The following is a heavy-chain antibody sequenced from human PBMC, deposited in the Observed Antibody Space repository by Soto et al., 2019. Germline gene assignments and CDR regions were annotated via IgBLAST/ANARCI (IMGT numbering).Heavy chain of an antibody. Sequence: PSETLSLTCAVSSGSISSSNWWSWVRQPPGKGLEWIGEIYHSGSTNYNPSLKSRVTISVDTSKNQFSLKLSSVTAADTAVYYCARDNGSGYDYRYWGHGTLVTVSS. CDR2: IYHSGST. D-gene: IGHD5-12*01. CDR3: ARDNGSGYDYRY. V-gene: IGHV4-4*02. J-gene: IGHJ4*01. CDR1: SGSISSSNW.